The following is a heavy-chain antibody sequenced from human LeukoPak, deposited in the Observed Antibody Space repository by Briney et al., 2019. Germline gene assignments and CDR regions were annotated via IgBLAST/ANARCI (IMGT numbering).Heavy chain of an antibody. J-gene: IGHJ4*02. V-gene: IGHV1-8*03. D-gene: IGHD3-10*01. Sequence: ASVKVSCKASGYTFTGYYMHWVRQAPGQGLEWMGWINPNSGNTGYAQKFQGRVTITRNTSISTAYMELSSLRSEDTAVYYCARGNSFGYWGQGTLVTVSS. CDR3: ARGNSFGY. CDR2: INPNSGNT. CDR1: GYTFTGYY.